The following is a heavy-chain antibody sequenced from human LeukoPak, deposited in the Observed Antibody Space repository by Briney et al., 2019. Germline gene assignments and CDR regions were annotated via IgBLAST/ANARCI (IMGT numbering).Heavy chain of an antibody. CDR1: GYSISSGYY. CDR2: IYHSGST. D-gene: IGHD3-10*01. CDR3: ARAGSSNNWFDP. J-gene: IGHJ5*02. V-gene: IGHV4-38-2*02. Sequence: SETLSLTCTVSGYSISSGYYWGWIRQPPGKGLEWIGSIYHSGSTYYNPSLKSRVTISVDTSKNQFPLKLSSVTAADTAVYYCARAGSSNNWFDPWGQGTLVTVSS.